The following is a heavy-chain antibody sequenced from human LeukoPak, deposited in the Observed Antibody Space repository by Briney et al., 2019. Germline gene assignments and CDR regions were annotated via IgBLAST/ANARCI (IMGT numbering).Heavy chain of an antibody. J-gene: IGHJ4*02. CDR3: ARGLVGTTATLFDY. CDR2: ISSSSSYI. CDR1: GFTFSNYC. D-gene: IGHD1-26*01. Sequence: GGSLRLSCAASGFTFSNYCMNWVRQAPGKGLEWVSSISSSSSYIYYADSVKGRFTISRDNAKNSLYLQMNSLRAEDTAVYYCARGLVGTTATLFDYWGQGTLVTVSS. V-gene: IGHV3-21*01.